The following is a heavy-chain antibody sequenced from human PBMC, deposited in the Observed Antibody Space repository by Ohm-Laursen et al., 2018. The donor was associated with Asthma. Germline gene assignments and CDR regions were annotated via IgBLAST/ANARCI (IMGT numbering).Heavy chain of an antibody. Sequence: SETLSLTCTVSGGSISSYYWSWIRQPPGKGLEWIGYIYYSGSTNYNPSLKSRVTISIDTSKNQFALKLNAVTAADTAVYYCARYEHSNYFNYWGQGTLVTVSS. CDR1: GGSISSYY. CDR2: IYYSGST. D-gene: IGHD4-11*01. V-gene: IGHV4-59*12. J-gene: IGHJ4*02. CDR3: ARYEHSNYFNY.